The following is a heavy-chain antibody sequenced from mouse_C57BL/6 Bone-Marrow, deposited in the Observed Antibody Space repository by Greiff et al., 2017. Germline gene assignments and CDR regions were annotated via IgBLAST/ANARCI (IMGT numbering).Heavy chain of an antibody. CDR2: FYPGSGSI. V-gene: IGHV1-62-2*01. D-gene: IGHD2-4*01. Sequence: QVHVKQSGAELVKPGASVKLSCKASGYIFTEYTIHWVKQRSGQGLEWIGWFYPGSGSIKYNERFKDKATLTADQSSNTVYMELSRLTSEDSAVYFCARHERYYDYEGYFDYWGQGTTLTVSS. CDR3: ARHERYYDYEGYFDY. CDR1: GYIFTEYT. J-gene: IGHJ2*01.